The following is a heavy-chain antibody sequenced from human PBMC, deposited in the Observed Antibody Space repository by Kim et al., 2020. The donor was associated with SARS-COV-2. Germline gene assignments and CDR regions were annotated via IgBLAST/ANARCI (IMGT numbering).Heavy chain of an antibody. CDR3: ARGYSSGWYGDSWFDP. CDR1: GYTFTSYG. J-gene: IGHJ5*02. CDR2: ISAYNGNT. V-gene: IGHV1-18*01. Sequence: ASVKDSCKASGYTFTSYGISWVRQAPGQGLEWMGWISAYNGNTNYAQKLQGRVTMTTDTSTSTAYMELRSLRSDDTAVYYCARGYSSGWYGDSWFDPWGQGTLVTVSS. D-gene: IGHD6-19*01.